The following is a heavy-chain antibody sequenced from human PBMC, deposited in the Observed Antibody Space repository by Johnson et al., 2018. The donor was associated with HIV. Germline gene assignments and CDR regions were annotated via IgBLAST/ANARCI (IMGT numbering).Heavy chain of an antibody. V-gene: IGHV3-7*05. CDR2: IKQDGSDT. J-gene: IGHJ3*02. CDR3: ARDKYYLTAITGSAFDI. CDR1: EFTFSDYW. D-gene: IGHD2/OR15-2a*01. Sequence: VQLVESGGGLVQPGGSLRLSCSASEFTFSDYWMAWVRPAPGRGLEWVANIKQDGSDTYYLDSVTGRFTISRDNTKNSLFLQMDTLRAGDTAVYYCARDKYYLTAITGSAFDIWGQGTMVTVSS.